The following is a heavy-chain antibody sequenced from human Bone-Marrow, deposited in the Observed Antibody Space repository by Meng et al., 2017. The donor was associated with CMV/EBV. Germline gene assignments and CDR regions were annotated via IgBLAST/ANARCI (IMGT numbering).Heavy chain of an antibody. V-gene: IGHV3-23*01. CDR1: RFTFSSYA. D-gene: IGHD2-8*01. Sequence: GGSLRLSCAASRFTFSSYAMSWVRQAPGKGLEWVSAISGSGGSTYYADSVKGRFTISRDNSKNTLYLQMNSLRAEDTAVYYCAKVHMLGPYYYYYYGMDVWGQGTTVTVSS. CDR3: AKVHMLGPYYYYYYGMDV. CDR2: ISGSGGST. J-gene: IGHJ6*02.